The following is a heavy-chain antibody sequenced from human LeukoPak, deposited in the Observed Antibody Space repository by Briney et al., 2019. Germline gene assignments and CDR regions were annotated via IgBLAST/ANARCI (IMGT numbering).Heavy chain of an antibody. CDR3: ARERSYDYVWGSYRYFDY. V-gene: IGHV1-46*01. CDR2: INPSGGST. Sequence: ASVKVSCKASGYTFTSYYMHWVRQAPGQGLEWMGIINPSGGSTSYAQKFQGRVTMTRDTSISTAYMELSRLRSDDTAVYYCARERSYDYVWGSYRYFDYWGQGTLVTVSS. J-gene: IGHJ4*02. D-gene: IGHD3-16*02. CDR1: GYTFTSYY.